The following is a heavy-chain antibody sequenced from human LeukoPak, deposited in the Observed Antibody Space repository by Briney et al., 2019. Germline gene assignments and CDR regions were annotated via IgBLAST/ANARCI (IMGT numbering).Heavy chain of an antibody. V-gene: IGHV4-34*01. D-gene: IGHD6-13*01. J-gene: IGHJ4*02. Sequence: SETLSLTCAAYGGSFSGYYWSWIRQPPGKGLEWIGEINHSGSTNYNPSLKSRVTISVDTSKNQFSLKLSSVTAADTAVYYCARGMTAAAGGKYYFDYWGQGTLVTVSS. CDR1: GGSFSGYY. CDR2: INHSGST. CDR3: ARGMTAAAGGKYYFDY.